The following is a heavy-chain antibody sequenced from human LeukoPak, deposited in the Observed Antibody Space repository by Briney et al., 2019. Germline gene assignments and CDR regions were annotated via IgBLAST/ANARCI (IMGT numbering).Heavy chain of an antibody. CDR1: GFTFSSYA. CDR2: ISYDGSNK. CDR3: ATDSSPDY. V-gene: IGHV3-30*04. J-gene: IGHJ4*02. Sequence: TGGSLRLSCAASGFTFSSYAMSWVRQAPGKGLEWVALISYDGSNKYYADSVRGRFTISRDNSRDTLYLQMNSLRAEDTALYYCATDSSPDYWGQGTQVTVSS. D-gene: IGHD6-13*01.